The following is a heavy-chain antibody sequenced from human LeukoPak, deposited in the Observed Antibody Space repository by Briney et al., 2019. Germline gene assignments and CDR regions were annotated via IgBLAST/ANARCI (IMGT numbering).Heavy chain of an antibody. D-gene: IGHD3-3*01. CDR1: GGSISGGNYY. J-gene: IGHJ4*02. V-gene: IGHV4-39*02. CDR3: ARLGAGPTYYDFWSGYSSFYFDY. CDR2: ISSSGNT. Sequence: SETLSLTCIVSGGSISGGNYYWGWIRRPPGKGLEWIGGISSSGNTYYNPSLKSRITISVDTSKNHFSLKLSSVTAADTAVYYCARLGAGPTYYDFWSGYSSFYFDYWGQGTLVTVSS.